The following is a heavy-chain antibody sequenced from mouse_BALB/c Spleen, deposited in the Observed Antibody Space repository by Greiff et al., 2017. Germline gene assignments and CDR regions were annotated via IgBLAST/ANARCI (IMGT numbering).Heavy chain of an antibody. J-gene: IGHJ1*01. CDR2: IDPSDRYT. CDR1: GYTFTSYW. D-gene: IGHD1-1*01. Sequence: QVQLQQPGAELVKPGASVKLSCKASGYTFTSYWMHWVKQRPGQGLEWIGEIDPSDRYTNYNQKFKGKATLTVDKSSSTAYMQLSSLTSEDSAVYYCARGGVVATRYFDVWGAGTTVTVSS. V-gene: IGHV1-69*02. CDR3: ARGGVVATRYFDV.